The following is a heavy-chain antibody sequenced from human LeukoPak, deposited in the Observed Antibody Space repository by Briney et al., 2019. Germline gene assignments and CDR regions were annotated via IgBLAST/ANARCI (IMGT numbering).Heavy chain of an antibody. Sequence: PGGSLRLSCAASGFTFSDYYMSWIRQAPGKGLEWVSAISGSGGSTYYADSVKGRFTISRDNSKNTLYLQMNSLRAEDTAVYYCAKHQVGYYGSGSYNDYWGQGTLVTVSS. V-gene: IGHV3-23*01. D-gene: IGHD3-10*01. CDR3: AKHQVGYYGSGSYNDY. J-gene: IGHJ4*02. CDR1: GFTFSDYY. CDR2: ISGSGGST.